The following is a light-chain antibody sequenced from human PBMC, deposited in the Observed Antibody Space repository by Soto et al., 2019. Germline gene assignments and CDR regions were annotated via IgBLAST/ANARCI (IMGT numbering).Light chain of an antibody. Sequence: QSAPTQPASVSGSPGQSITSSCTGTSSDVGGYNYVSWYQQHPGKAPKLMIYEVSNRPSGVSNRFSGSKSGNTASLTISGLQAEDEADYYCSSYTSSSTYVFGTATKLTVL. CDR2: EVS. CDR3: SSYTSSSTYV. CDR1: SSDVGGYNY. V-gene: IGLV2-14*01. J-gene: IGLJ1*01.